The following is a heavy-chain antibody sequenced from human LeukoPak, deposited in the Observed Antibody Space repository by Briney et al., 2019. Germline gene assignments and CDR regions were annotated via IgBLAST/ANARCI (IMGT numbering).Heavy chain of an antibody. CDR3: ARVKGPKYDYVWGSYRYVDYFDY. V-gene: IGHV4-34*01. Sequence: SSETLSLTCAVYGGSFSGYYWSWIRQPPGKGLEWIGEINHSGSTNYNPSLKSRVTISVDTSKNQFSLKLSSVTAADTAVYYCARVKGPKYDYVWGSYRYVDYFDYWGQGTLVTVSS. CDR2: INHSGST. D-gene: IGHD3-16*02. CDR1: GGSFSGYY. J-gene: IGHJ4*02.